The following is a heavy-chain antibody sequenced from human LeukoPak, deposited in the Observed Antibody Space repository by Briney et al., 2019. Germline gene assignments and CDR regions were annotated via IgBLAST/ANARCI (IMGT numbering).Heavy chain of an antibody. V-gene: IGHV3-21*01. CDR3: ARANSSGYYYLYAFDL. Sequence: GGSLRLSCAASGFSFSSYSIHWVRQSPGRGLEWVSSISPSSYHVFYADSVKGRFTISRDNAEDSLTLQMNSLRAEDTAVYHCARANSSGYYYLYAFDLWGQGTLVTVSA. D-gene: IGHD3-22*01. J-gene: IGHJ3*01. CDR2: ISPSSYHV. CDR1: GFSFSSYS.